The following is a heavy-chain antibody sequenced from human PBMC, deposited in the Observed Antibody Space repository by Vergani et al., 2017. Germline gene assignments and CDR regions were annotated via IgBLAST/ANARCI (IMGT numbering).Heavy chain of an antibody. V-gene: IGHV4-30-2*01. CDR2: IYHSGST. J-gene: IGHJ5*02. CDR3: ASSPPGRVAETRFDP. D-gene: IGHD6-13*01. CDR1: GGSISSGGYS. Sequence: QLQLQESGSGLVKPSQTLSLTCAVSGGSISSGGYSWSWIRQPPGKGLEWVGYIYHSGSTYYNPSPKSRVTISVDRSKNQFSLKLSLVTAADTAVYYCASSPPGRVAETRFDPWGQGTLVTVSS.